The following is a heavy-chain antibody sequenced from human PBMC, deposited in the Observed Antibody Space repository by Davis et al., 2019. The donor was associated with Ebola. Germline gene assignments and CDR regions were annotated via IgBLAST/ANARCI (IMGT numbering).Heavy chain of an antibody. CDR3: ARGGDIVVMIGDYLEY. Sequence: PGGSLRLSCAASGFSFSSYEMNWVRQAPGKGLEWISYISGSGNTIYYADSVKGRFTISRDNAKNSLYLQMNSLRAEDTAVYYCARGGDIVVMIGDYLEYWGQGTLLTVSS. D-gene: IGHD2-21*01. J-gene: IGHJ4*02. CDR2: ISGSGNTI. CDR1: GFSFSSYE. V-gene: IGHV3-48*03.